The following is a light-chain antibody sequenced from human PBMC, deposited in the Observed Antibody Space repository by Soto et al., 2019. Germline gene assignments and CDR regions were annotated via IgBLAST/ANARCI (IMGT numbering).Light chain of an antibody. J-gene: IGKJ5*01. CDR2: GAS. V-gene: IGKV3D-20*02. CDR1: QSVSNNY. Sequence: DIVLTQSPGPLSLSPGERATLSCMASQSVSNNYLAWYQQRPGQAPRLVIYGASTRATGIPARFSGSGSGTDFTRTISSLEPEDFAVYYCQQRRSWPPTITFGQGTRLEIK. CDR3: QQRRSWPPTIT.